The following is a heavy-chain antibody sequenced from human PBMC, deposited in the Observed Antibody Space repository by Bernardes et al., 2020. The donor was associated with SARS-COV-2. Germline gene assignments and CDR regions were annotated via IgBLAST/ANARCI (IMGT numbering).Heavy chain of an antibody. CDR1: GGSISSYTSYY. D-gene: IGHD6-13*01. J-gene: IGHJ4*02. V-gene: IGHV4-39*01. CDR2: IYYSGIT. Sequence: SETLSLTCTVSGGSISSYTSYYWGWVRQTPGKGLEWIGSIYYSGITYYNPSLESRVSISVDTSKNQFSLRLRSVSATDTALFYCVTHRAAAAPNYYFDNWGQGALVTGSS. CDR3: VTHRAAAAPNYYFDN.